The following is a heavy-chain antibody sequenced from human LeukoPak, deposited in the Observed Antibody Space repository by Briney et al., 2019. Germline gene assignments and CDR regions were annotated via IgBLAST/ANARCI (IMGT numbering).Heavy chain of an antibody. J-gene: IGHJ4*02. CDR3: AREGFGGSFDY. CDR2: ISDSGGST. V-gene: IGHV3-23*01. CDR1: GYTFSSYA. Sequence: GGSLRLSCAASGYTFSSYAMSWVRQAPGKGLEWVSAISDSGGSTFYPDSVKGRFTISRDNSKNTLYLQMNSLRAEGTALYYCAREGFGGSFDYWGQGTLVTVSS. D-gene: IGHD3-10*01.